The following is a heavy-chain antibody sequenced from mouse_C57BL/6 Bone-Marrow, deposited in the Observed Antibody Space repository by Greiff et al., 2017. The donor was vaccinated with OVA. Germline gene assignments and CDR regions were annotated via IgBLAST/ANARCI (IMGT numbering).Heavy chain of an antibody. J-gene: IGHJ3*01. D-gene: IGHD2-5*01. CDR2: INPNYGTP. V-gene: IGHV1-39*01. CDR3: ARAYYSNYWFAY. Sequence: EVQRVESGPELVKPGASVKISCKASGYSFTDYNMNWVKQSTGKSLEWIGVINPNYGTPSYNQKFKGKATLTVDQSSSTAYMQLNSLTSEDSAVYDCARAYYSNYWFAYWGQGTLVTVSA. CDR1: GYSFTDYN.